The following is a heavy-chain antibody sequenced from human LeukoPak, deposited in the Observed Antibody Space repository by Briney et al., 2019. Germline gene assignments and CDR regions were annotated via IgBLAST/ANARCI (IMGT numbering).Heavy chain of an antibody. CDR1: GFTFNDYA. J-gene: IGHJ4*02. V-gene: IGHV3-30*04. Sequence: GGSLRLSCTASGFTFNDYAMPWFRQAPGKGLEWVAVLSNDAVNKYFADSVTGRFTISRDNSKNTLYLQMNSLRAEDTAVYFCAGTHRSHDILSGYFDYWGQGILVTVSS. CDR3: AGTHRSHDILSGYFDY. CDR2: LSNDAVNK. D-gene: IGHD3-9*01.